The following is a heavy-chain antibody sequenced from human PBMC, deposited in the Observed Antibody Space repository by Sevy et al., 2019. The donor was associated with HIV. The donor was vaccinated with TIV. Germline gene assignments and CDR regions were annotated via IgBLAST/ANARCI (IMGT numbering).Heavy chain of an antibody. CDR3: ARDRDRRDYFDY. V-gene: IGHV3-21*01. J-gene: IGHJ4*02. CDR2: ISSSSSYI. CDR1: GFTFSSYS. Sequence: LSLTCAASGFTFSSYSMNWVRQAPGKGLEWVSSISSSSSYIYYADSVKGRFTISRDNAKNSLYLQMNSLRAEDTAVYYCARDRDRRDYFDYWGQGTLVTVSS.